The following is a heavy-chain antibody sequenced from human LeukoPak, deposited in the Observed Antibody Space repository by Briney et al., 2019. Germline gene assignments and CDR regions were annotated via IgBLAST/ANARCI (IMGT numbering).Heavy chain of an antibody. CDR2: INHSGST. J-gene: IGHJ4*02. Sequence: PSETLSLTCAVYGGSFSGYYWSWIRQPPGKGLEWIGEINHSGSTNYNPSLKSRVTISVDTSKNQFSLKLSSVTAGDTAVYYCATIPIRGFIQYFAYGGQEPLVTVSS. CDR3: ATIPIRGFIQYFAY. CDR1: GGSFSGYY. D-gene: IGHD3-10*01. V-gene: IGHV4-34*01.